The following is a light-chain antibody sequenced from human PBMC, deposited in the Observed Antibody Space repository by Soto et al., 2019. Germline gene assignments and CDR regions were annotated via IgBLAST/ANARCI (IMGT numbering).Light chain of an antibody. CDR2: DVS. CDR1: SSDVGGYDY. J-gene: IGLJ3*02. CDR3: SAYTSTATLGV. V-gene: IGLV2-14*01. Sequence: QSAVTQPASVSGSPGQSITISCTGTSSDVGGYDYVSWYQQHPGKAPKLMIFDVSHRPSGVATRFSGSKSGNTASLTISGRQAEDEADYYCSAYTSTATLGVFGGGTKLTVL.